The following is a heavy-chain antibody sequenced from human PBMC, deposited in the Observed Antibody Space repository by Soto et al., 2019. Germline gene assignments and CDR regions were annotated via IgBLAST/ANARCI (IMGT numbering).Heavy chain of an antibody. V-gene: IGHV3-64D*08. D-gene: IGHD1-26*01. Sequence: SGGSLRLSCSASGFSFSSYAMHWVRQAPGKGLEYVSAISSNGGSTYYADSVKGRFTISRDNSKNTLYLQMSSLRAEDTAVYYCVKGFEWELLFHYNWFDPWGQGTLVTVSS. CDR1: GFSFSSYA. CDR3: VKGFEWELLFHYNWFDP. CDR2: ISSNGGST. J-gene: IGHJ5*02.